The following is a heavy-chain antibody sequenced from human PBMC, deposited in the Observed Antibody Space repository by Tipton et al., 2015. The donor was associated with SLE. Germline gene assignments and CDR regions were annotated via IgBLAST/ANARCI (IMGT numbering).Heavy chain of an antibody. Sequence: QPVQSGAEVKTPGASVKVSCKASGYTFTDYYMNWVRQAPGQGLEWMGWISAYNGNTNYAQKLQGRVTMTTDTSTSTAYMELRSLRSDDTAVYYCARSRYGDRYFDYWGQGTLVTVSS. V-gene: IGHV1-18*04. CDR3: ARSRYGDRYFDY. D-gene: IGHD4-17*01. J-gene: IGHJ4*02. CDR1: GYTFTDYY. CDR2: ISAYNGNT.